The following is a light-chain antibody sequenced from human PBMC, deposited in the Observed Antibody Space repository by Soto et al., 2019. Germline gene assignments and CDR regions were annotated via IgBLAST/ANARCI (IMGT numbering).Light chain of an antibody. V-gene: IGKV3-15*01. Sequence: EVVMTQSPATLSVSPVERATLSCRASQSVSSNLAWYQQKPGQAPRLLIYDASNRATDIPARFSGSGSGTEFTLTINSLQSEDFGVYYCHQHNYWPRTFGQGTKLDIK. CDR1: QSVSSN. CDR3: HQHNYWPRT. CDR2: DAS. J-gene: IGKJ1*01.